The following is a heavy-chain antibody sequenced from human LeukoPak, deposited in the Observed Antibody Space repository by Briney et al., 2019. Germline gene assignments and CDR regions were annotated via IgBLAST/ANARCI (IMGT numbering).Heavy chain of an antibody. CDR2: INAGNGNI. CDR3: ARAFDTVANGDY. V-gene: IGHV1-3*01. CDR1: GYTFTSYA. D-gene: IGHD2-15*01. Sequence: ASAKDSCKASGYTFTSYAMHRVRQAPGQRVEWMGWINAGNGNIKCSQKLQGRVTITTDTSASTAYMELSSLRSEDTAVYYCARAFDTVANGDYWGQGTLVTVSS. J-gene: IGHJ4*02.